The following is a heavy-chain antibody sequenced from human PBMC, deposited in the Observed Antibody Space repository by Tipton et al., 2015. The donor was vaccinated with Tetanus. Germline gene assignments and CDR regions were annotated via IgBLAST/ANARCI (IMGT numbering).Heavy chain of an antibody. Sequence: GLVKPSQTLSLTCSVSGASISSGGYFWNWIRHHPGKGLEWIGYVYYSGSTYYNPSLKSRVTISVDTSTNQFFLKLTSVTAADTAVYFCARDRRDFAYDSRGFYSPLYYFDNWGQGLRVTVSS. J-gene: IGHJ4*02. CDR3: ARDRRDFAYDSRGFYSPLYYFDN. V-gene: IGHV4-31*02. CDR1: GASISSGGYF. CDR2: VYYSGST. D-gene: IGHD3-22*01.